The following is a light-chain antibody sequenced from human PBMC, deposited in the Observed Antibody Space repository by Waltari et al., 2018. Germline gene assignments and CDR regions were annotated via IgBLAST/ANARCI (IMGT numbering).Light chain of an antibody. CDR2: GTN. CDR3: SSYAGSNRVI. Sequence: QSALTQPPSASGSPGQSVTISCTGTSSDVGGYDYVSWYQQHPGKAPNLMMYGTNKRPSGVPNRFSGSRSGNTASLTVSGLRPEDEADYYCSSYAGSNRVIFGGGTKLTVL. V-gene: IGLV2-8*01. CDR1: SSDVGGYDY. J-gene: IGLJ2*01.